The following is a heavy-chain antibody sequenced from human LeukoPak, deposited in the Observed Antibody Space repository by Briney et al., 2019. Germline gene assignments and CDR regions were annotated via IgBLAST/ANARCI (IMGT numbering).Heavy chain of an antibody. Sequence: SETLSLTCTVSGGSISSYYWSWIRQPPGKGLEWIGYIYYSGSTNYNPSLKSRVTISVDTSKNQFSLKLSSVTAADTAVYYCAGSYDFWSGSSRNWFDPWGQGTLVTVSS. CDR1: GGSISSYY. J-gene: IGHJ5*02. CDR3: AGSYDFWSGSSRNWFDP. V-gene: IGHV4-59*01. D-gene: IGHD3-3*01. CDR2: IYYSGST.